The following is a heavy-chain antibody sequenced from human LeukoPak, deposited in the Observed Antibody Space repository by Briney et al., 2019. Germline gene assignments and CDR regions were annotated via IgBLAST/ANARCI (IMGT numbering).Heavy chain of an antibody. CDR1: GITLSNYG. CDR3: AKRRVVIRVILVGFHKEAYYFDS. CDR2: ISDSGGRT. D-gene: IGHD3-22*01. J-gene: IGHJ4*02. Sequence: GGSLRLSCAVSGITLSNYGMSWVRQAPGKGLEWVAGISDSGGRTNYADSVKGRFTISRDNPKNTLYLQMNSLRAEDTAVYFCAKRRVVIRVILVGFHKEAYYFDSWGQGAQVTVSS. V-gene: IGHV3-23*01.